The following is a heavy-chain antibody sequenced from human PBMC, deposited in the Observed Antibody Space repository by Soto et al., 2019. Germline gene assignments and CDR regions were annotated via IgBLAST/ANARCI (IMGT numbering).Heavy chain of an antibody. J-gene: IGHJ4*02. Sequence: PGGSLRLSCAASGFTFSSYAMSWVRQAPGKGLEWVSAISGSGGSTYYADSVKGRFTISRDNSKNTLYLQMNSLRAEDTAVYYCAKKMSAWSLAGQDYWGQGTLVTVSS. CDR1: GFTFSSYA. V-gene: IGHV3-23*01. CDR3: AKKMSAWSLAGQDY. D-gene: IGHD6-13*01. CDR2: ISGSGGST.